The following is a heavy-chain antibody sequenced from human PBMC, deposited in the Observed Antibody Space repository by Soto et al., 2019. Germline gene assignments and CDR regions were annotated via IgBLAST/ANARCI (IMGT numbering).Heavy chain of an antibody. CDR3: ARGPLGDNGHVHNSFGP. J-gene: IGHJ5*02. CDR2: IIPLFDTA. CDR1: GGTFSSYA. D-gene: IGHD3-10*01. Sequence: QVQLVQAGAEVKKPGSSVKVSCKASGGTFSSYAISWVRQAPGQGLEWMGGIIPLFDTANYAQKFQGEVTLTADESKSTAYMGLSRLRAEHTAVYYCARGPLGDNGHVHNSFGPWGQGHLVTVSS. V-gene: IGHV1-69*01.